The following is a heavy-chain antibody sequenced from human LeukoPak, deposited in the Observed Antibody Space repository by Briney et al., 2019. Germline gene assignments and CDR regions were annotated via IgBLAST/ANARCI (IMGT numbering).Heavy chain of an antibody. J-gene: IGHJ3*02. CDR1: GYTFTSYY. V-gene: IGHV1-46*01. CDR3: ATKTMVRGVNLAFDI. D-gene: IGHD3-10*01. CDR2: INPSGGGT. Sequence: ASVKVSCKASGYTFTSYYMHWVRQGPGQGLEWMGIINPSGGGTSYAQKFQGRVTMTRDTSTSTVYMELSSLRSEDTAVYYCATKTMVRGVNLAFDIWGQGTMVTVSS.